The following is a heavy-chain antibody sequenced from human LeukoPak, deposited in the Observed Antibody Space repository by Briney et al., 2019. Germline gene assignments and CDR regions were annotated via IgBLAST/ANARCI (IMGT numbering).Heavy chain of an antibody. Sequence: KPSETLSLTCAVYGGSFSGYYWSWIRQPPGKGLEWIGEINHSGSTNYNPSLKSRVTISVDTSKNQFSLKLSSVTAADMAVYYCARVPTNYDILTGHYYYYGMDVWGQGTTVTVSS. D-gene: IGHD3-9*01. V-gene: IGHV4-34*01. CDR2: INHSGST. CDR1: GGSFSGYY. CDR3: ARVPTNYDILTGHYYYYGMDV. J-gene: IGHJ6*02.